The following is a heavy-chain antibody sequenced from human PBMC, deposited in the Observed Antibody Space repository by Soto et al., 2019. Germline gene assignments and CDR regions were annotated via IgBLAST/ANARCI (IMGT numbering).Heavy chain of an antibody. D-gene: IGHD3-9*01. J-gene: IGHJ6*02. CDR1: GYTFTGYY. CDR3: ARDCKILTGYRYYYSGMDV. V-gene: IGHV1-2*04. CDR2: INPNSGGT. Sequence: ASVKVSCKASGYTFTGYYMHWVRQAPGQGLEWMGWINPNSGGTNYAQKFQGWVTMTRDTSISTAYMELSRLRSDDTAVYYCARDCKILTGYRYYYSGMDVWGQGTTVTVSS.